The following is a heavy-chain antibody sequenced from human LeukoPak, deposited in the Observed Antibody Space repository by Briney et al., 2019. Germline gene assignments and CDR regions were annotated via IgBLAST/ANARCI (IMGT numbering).Heavy chain of an antibody. D-gene: IGHD3-10*01. Sequence: ASVKVSCKTSGYSFTDYNLHWVRQAPGQGLEWVGWIDPNSGDTNYAQKFQGRVTMTRDTSTTTADMELSGLRTDDTAVYYCARDGYFYGSGRHTRSPQDFDLWGQGTLVTVSS. CDR1: GYSFTDYN. CDR3: ARDGYFYGSGRHTRSPQDFDL. J-gene: IGHJ4*02. V-gene: IGHV1-2*02. CDR2: IDPNSGDT.